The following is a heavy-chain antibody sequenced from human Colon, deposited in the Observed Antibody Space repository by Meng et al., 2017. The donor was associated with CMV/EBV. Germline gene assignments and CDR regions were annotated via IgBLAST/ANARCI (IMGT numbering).Heavy chain of an antibody. V-gene: IGHV4-30-4*08. J-gene: IGHJ4*02. Sequence: GPLHVKPSQTLSLTSAVSRNSCNSVDYYWSWLCHTPWRGPVWSGYIHISVSTYYNPYLASLLTISIDKSKNQFYLKLTSVTVADAAVYYCVTRVPNTRDYFAVFDFWSQGTLVTVSS. CDR3: VTRVPNTRDYFAVFDF. CDR2: IHISVST. D-gene: IGHD4/OR15-4a*01. CDR1: RNSCNSVDYY.